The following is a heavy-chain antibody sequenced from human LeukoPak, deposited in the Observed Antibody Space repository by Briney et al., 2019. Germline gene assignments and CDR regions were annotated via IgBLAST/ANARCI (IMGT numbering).Heavy chain of an antibody. CDR1: GFTFSSYA. V-gene: IGHV3-30*04. CDR2: ISYDGSNK. Sequence: PGRSLRLSCAASGFTFSSYAMHWVRQAPGKGREWVAVISYDGSNKYYADSVKGRFTISRDNSKNTLYLQMNGLRAEDTAVYYCARVNNYYDSPFRYWGQGTLVTVSS. CDR3: ARVNNYYDSPFRY. J-gene: IGHJ4*02. D-gene: IGHD3-22*01.